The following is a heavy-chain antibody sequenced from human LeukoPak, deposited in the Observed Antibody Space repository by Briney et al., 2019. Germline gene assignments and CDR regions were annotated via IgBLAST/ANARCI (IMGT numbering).Heavy chain of an antibody. Sequence: GGSLRLSCAASGFTFNSAWMNWVRQAPGKGLEWVGRIKSKTDGGTTDYAAPVKGRFSISRDDSKNTLYLQMNSVKTEDTAVYYCTTGDDLLWFGELFSCYWGQGTLVTVSS. CDR2: IKSKTDGGTT. J-gene: IGHJ4*02. CDR1: GFTFNSAW. V-gene: IGHV3-15*01. CDR3: TTGDDLLWFGELFSCY. D-gene: IGHD3-10*01.